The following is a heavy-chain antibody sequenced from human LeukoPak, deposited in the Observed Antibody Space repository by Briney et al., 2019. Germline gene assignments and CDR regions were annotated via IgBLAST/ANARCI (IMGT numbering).Heavy chain of an antibody. CDR1: GYTFTSYY. Sequence: ASAKVSCKASGYTFTSYYMHWVRQAPGQGLEWMGIINPSGGSTSYAQKFQGRVTMTRDMSTSTVYMELSSLRSEDTAVYYCARDGQYSSSWYKPSFFYWGQGTLVTVSS. CDR3: ARDGQYSSSWYKPSFFY. J-gene: IGHJ4*02. D-gene: IGHD6-13*01. V-gene: IGHV1-46*01. CDR2: INPSGGST.